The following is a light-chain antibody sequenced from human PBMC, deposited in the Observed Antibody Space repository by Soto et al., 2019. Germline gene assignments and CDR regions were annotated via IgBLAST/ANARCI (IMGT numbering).Light chain of an antibody. CDR2: EVH. V-gene: IGLV2-18*02. CDR1: SSDVGTYDR. J-gene: IGLJ2*01. CDR3: SSYAASTTLL. Sequence: QSVLTQPPSVSGSPGQSVTISCIGTSSDVGTYDRVSWYQPPPGTAPKLIIYEVHYRPSGVPDRFSGSKSGNTASLTISGLQAEDEADYYCSSYAASTTLLFGGGTKLTVL.